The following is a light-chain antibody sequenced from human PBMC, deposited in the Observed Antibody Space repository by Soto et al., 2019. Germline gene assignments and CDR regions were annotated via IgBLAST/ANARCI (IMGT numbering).Light chain of an antibody. CDR3: QTYIVPPVT. Sequence: DNQMKQSPASLSASVGDRVTITCRASQGIGNYLDWYQQKPGKVPKLLIFAAHTFQAGVPSGFRGSGSGTDFTLTLSSLQPEDVATYYCQTYIVPPVTFGPGTNVDIK. CDR2: AAH. J-gene: IGKJ3*01. V-gene: IGKV1-27*01. CDR1: QGIGNY.